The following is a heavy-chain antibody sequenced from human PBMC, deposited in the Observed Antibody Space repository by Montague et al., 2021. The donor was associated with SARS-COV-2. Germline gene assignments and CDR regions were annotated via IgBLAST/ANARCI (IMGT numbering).Heavy chain of an antibody. J-gene: IGHJ2*01. Sequence: SETLSLTCSVSGGSINNYYWCWVRQSPGKGLEWIGYIYYSGSVTTSYNPSLKSRVSIPVDTSENQFSLKLTSVTAADTAVYYCARRGGWEEFARCMYLYFDVWGRGTLVTVSS. D-gene: IGHD2-8*01. V-gene: IGHV4-59*13. CDR3: ARRGGWEEFARCMYLYFDV. CDR1: GGSINNYY. CDR2: IYYSGSVTT.